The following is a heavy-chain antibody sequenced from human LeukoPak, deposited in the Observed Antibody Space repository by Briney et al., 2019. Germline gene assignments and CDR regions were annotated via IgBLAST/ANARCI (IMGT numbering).Heavy chain of an antibody. V-gene: IGHV1-2*04. CDR2: INPDSGDT. CDR1: GYTFIGYN. CDR3: AREFYDLLTGLGDAFDN. Sequence: RASVKVSCKASGYTFIGYNIHWVRQAPGQGLEWMGSINPDSGDTNYAQKFQGWVAMTRDTSISTVYMELSRLRSDDTAVYYCAREFYDLLTGLGDAFDNWGQGTMVTVSS. J-gene: IGHJ3*02. D-gene: IGHD3-9*01.